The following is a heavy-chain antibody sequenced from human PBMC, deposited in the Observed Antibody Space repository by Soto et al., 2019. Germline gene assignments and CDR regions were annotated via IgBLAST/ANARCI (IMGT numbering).Heavy chain of an antibody. CDR3: ARGAATVTPGWFDP. Sequence: PSETLSLTCAVSGYSLSSGYYWGWIRQTPGKGLEWIASIYHSGSTYYNPSLKSRVTISVDTSKNQFSLKLTSVTAADTAVYYCARGAATVTPGWFDPWGQGIMVTVSS. J-gene: IGHJ5*02. CDR1: GYSLSSGYY. CDR2: IYHSGST. D-gene: IGHD4-17*01. V-gene: IGHV4-38-2*01.